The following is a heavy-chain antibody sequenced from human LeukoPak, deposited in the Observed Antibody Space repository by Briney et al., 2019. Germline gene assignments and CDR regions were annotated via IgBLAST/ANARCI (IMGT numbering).Heavy chain of an antibody. J-gene: IGHJ4*02. CDR1: GGSISSGGHY. CDR3: ARVHIAAAGTSDY. V-gene: IGHV4-30-2*01. Sequence: TPSETLSLTCTVSGGSISSGGHYWSWIRQPPGKGLEWIGYIYHSGSTYYNPSLKSRVTISVDRSKNQFSLKLSSVTAADTAVYYCARVHIAAAGTSDYWGQGTLVTVSS. CDR2: IYHSGST. D-gene: IGHD6-13*01.